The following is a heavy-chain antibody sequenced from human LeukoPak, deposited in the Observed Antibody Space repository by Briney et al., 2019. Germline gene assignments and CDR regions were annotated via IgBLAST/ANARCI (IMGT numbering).Heavy chain of an antibody. CDR1: GFTFRSYA. V-gene: IGHV3-23*01. CDR2: LSGSGGST. J-gene: IGHJ4*02. Sequence: GGSLRLSCAASGFTFRSYAMSWVRQGPGKGLEWVSTLSGSGGSTYYADSVKGRFTISRDNSKNTLYLQMNSLRAEDTAVYYCAKDLWYSSSYWGQGTLVTVSS. D-gene: IGHD6-13*01. CDR3: AKDLWYSSSY.